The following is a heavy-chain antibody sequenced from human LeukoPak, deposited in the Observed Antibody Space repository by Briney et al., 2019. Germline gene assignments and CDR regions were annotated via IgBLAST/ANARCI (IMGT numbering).Heavy chain of an antibody. CDR2: IFRGYSDI. CDR1: GFTFTNYW. J-gene: IGHJ5*02. V-gene: IGHV5-51*01. CDR3: ARLVTMVRGVIINGWFDP. D-gene: IGHD3-10*01. Sequence: GESLRISCKASGFTFTNYWIGWVRQMPRKGLEYMGIIFRGYSDIRYIPSFHGQVTLAADKAVSTAYLQWSRLKASDTAMNYCARLVTMVRGVIINGWFDPWGQGTLVTVSS.